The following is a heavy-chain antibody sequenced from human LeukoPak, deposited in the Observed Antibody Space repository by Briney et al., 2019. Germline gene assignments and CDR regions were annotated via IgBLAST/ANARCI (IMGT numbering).Heavy chain of an antibody. CDR2: IYYSGST. J-gene: IGHJ4*02. V-gene: IGHV4-59*01. CDR3: ARTRAYFDY. Sequence: SETLSLTCAVYGGSFSGYYWSWIRQPPGKGLEWIGYIYYSGSTNYNPSLKSRVTISVDTSKNQFSLKLSSVTAADTAVYYCARTRAYFDYWGQGTLVTVSS. CDR1: GGSFSGYY.